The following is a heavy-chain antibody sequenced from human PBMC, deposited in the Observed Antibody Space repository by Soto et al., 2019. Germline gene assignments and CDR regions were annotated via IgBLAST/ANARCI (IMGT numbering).Heavy chain of an antibody. J-gene: IGHJ3*01. CDR1: GVSVNSDNW. V-gene: IGHV4-4*02. CDR2: IFHSVNT. Sequence: PSETLSLTCAVSGVSVNSDNWWSWLRQPPGKGLEWIGEIFHSVNTKYNPSLKSRVTISVDKSKNHFSLTLTSVTAADTAVYYCVKNGWYSADVWGRGTMVTVSS. D-gene: IGHD6-19*01. CDR3: VKNGWYSADV.